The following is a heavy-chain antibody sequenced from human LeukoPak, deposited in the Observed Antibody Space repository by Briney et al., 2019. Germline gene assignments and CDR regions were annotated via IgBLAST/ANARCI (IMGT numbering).Heavy chain of an antibody. CDR2: ISRSGRTI. CDR1: GFTFSSYE. CDR3: ARHPRVVGSATRQYYFDY. J-gene: IGHJ4*02. Sequence: GGSLRLSRAASGFTFSSYEMSSVRQAAGEGLEWGSYISRSGRTIYSADSVKGRFTISRDNAKNSLYLQMNSLRAEDTAVYYCARHPRVVGSATRQYYFDYWGQGTLVTVSS. D-gene: IGHD2-2*01. V-gene: IGHV3-48*03.